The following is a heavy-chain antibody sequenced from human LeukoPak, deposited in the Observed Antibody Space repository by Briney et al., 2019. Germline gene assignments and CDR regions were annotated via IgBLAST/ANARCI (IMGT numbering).Heavy chain of an antibody. CDR3: AKIRGDSTGWVLDY. V-gene: IGHV3-23*01. CDR2: GGGSGDTT. J-gene: IGHJ4*02. D-gene: IGHD3-22*01. Sequence: PGGTLRLSCSTSGFTFSSYGMSWGRQAPGKGLEWVSVGGGSGDTTFYSDSVKGRFTISRDNSKSTLYLQMNSLTAEDTAIYFCAKIRGDSTGWVLDYWGQGILGAVSS. CDR1: GFTFSSYG.